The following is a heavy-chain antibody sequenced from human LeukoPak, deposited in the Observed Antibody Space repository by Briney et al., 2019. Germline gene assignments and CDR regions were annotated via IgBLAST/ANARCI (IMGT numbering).Heavy chain of an antibody. D-gene: IGHD3-22*01. Sequence: GGSLRLSCAASGFTFRSYWMSWIRQAPGKGLEWVANIKQDGSEKYYVDSVKGRLTTSRDNAKNTLYLHMSSLRAEDTAVYYCVRDFGGDSTGCFDYWGQGTLVTVSS. V-gene: IGHV3-7*01. CDR2: IKQDGSEK. CDR3: VRDFGGDSTGCFDY. J-gene: IGHJ4*02. CDR1: GFTFRSYW.